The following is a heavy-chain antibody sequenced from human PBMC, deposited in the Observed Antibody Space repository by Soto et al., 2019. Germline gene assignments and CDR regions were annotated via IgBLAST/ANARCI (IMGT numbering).Heavy chain of an antibody. CDR2: INSGSNNI. D-gene: IGHD1-26*01. V-gene: IGHV3-11*05. J-gene: IGHJ4*02. Sequence: QVQLVESGGGLVKPGGSLRLSCAVSGFIFSDYYMSWIRQAPGKGLEWVSYINSGSNNINYADSVKGRFTVSRDNGKKSRYLQMNSLGGEDTAVYDCARISGSWYVDHWGQGTLHTVSS. CDR1: GFIFSDYY. CDR3: ARISGSWYVDH.